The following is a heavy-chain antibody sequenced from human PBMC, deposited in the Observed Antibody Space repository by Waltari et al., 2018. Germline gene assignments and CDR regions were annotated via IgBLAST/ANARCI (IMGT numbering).Heavy chain of an antibody. CDR1: GFTFSSYA. Sequence: EVQLLESGGGLVQPGGSVRLSCAASGFTFSSYAMTWVRQAPGKGLEWVSIIRGSGANTYYADSVKGRFAISRDNSKNTVFLQMNSLRVEDTAVYYCAKGGYSSPFDPWGQGTLVTVSS. V-gene: IGHV3-23*01. J-gene: IGHJ5*02. CDR3: AKGGYSSPFDP. D-gene: IGHD4-4*01. CDR2: IRGSGANT.